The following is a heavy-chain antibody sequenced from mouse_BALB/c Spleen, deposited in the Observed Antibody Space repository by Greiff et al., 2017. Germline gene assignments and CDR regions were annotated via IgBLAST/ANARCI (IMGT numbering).Heavy chain of an antibody. D-gene: IGHD4-1*01. CDR1: GYAFTNYL. Sequence: QVQLQQSGAELVRPGTSVKVSCKASGYAFTNYLIEWVKQRPGQGLEWIGVINPGSGGTNYNEKFKGKATLTADKSSSTAYMQLSSLTSDDSAVYFCARYGTEMDDWGQGTSVTVSS. CDR2: INPGSGGT. CDR3: ARYGTEMDD. V-gene: IGHV1-54*01. J-gene: IGHJ4*01.